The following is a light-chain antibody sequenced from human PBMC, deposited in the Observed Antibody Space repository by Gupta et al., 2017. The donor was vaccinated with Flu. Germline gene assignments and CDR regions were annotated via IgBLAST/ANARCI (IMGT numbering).Light chain of an antibody. CDR2: TAS. J-gene: IGKJ1*01. CDR1: QSISTY. V-gene: IGKV1-39*01. CDR3: QQTYTAQWT. Sequence: GNSVTMTCRASQSISTYLNCYRHKPGKAPELLIYTASTLQSGVPSRVSGRGSGTDFTLTISRLQPDVFATYYCQQTYTAQWTFGQRTKVE.